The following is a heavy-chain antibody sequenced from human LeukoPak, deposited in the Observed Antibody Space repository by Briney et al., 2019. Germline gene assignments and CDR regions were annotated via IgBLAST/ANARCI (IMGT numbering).Heavy chain of an antibody. J-gene: IGHJ4*02. CDR2: ISGSGGST. CDR3: AKDPFVLYDSSGYY. V-gene: IGHV3-23*01. D-gene: IGHD3-22*01. CDR1: GFTFSSYA. Sequence: QTGGSLRLSCAASGFTFSSYAMSWVRQAPGKGLEWVSAISGSGGSTYYADSVKGRFTISRDNSKNTLYLQMNSLRAEDTAVYYCAKDPFVLYDSSGYYWGQGTLVTVSS.